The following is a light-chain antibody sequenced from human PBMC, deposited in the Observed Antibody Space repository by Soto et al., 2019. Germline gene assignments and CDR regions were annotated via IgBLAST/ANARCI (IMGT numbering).Light chain of an antibody. Sequence: DIELTQSPGTLSLSPGERATLSCRASQSVTNNFLSWHQQKPGQAPSLLIYGASIRAAGIPHRFSGSGSGTEFSLTISRLEPEDFAVYYCQQYCAPPFTFGGGTKVEIK. CDR2: GAS. V-gene: IGKV3-20*01. CDR1: QSVTNNF. CDR3: QQYCAPPFT. J-gene: IGKJ4*01.